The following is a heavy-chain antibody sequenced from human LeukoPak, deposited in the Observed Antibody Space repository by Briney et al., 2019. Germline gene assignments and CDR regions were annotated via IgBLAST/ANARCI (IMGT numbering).Heavy chain of an antibody. V-gene: IGHV3-64*04. CDR1: GFTFSGYA. CDR2: ISSNGGST. CDR3: ARGLHYYYYGMDV. J-gene: IGHJ6*02. D-gene: IGHD3-10*01. Sequence: GGSLRLSCSASGFTFSGYAMYWVRQAPGKGLEYVSAISSNGGSTYYADSVKGRFTISRDNSKNTLYLQMNSLRAEDTAVYYCARGLHYYYYGMDVWGRGTTVTVSS.